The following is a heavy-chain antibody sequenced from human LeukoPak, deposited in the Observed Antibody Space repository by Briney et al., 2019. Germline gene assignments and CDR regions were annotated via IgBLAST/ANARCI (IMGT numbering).Heavy chain of an antibody. D-gene: IGHD3-10*01. CDR3: ARVSMVRGVIGY. V-gene: IGHV4-59*11. Sequence: GSLRLSCAASGFTFSSHWMSWIRQPPGKGLEWIGYIYYSGSTNYNPSLKSRVTISVDTSKNQFSLKLSSVTAADTAVYYCARVSMVRGVIGYWGQGTLVTVSS. CDR2: IYYSGST. CDR1: GFTFSSHW. J-gene: IGHJ4*02.